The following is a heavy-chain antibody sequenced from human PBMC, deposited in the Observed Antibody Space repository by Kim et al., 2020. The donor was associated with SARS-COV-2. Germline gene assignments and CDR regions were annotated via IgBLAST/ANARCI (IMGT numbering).Heavy chain of an antibody. CDR2: ISGDGGST. J-gene: IGHJ6*02. V-gene: IGHV3-43*02. CDR1: GFTFDDYA. D-gene: IGHD1-26*01. CDR3: AKAEGGSYVYYYYGMDV. Sequence: GGSLRLSCAASGFTFDDYAMHWVRQAPGKGLEWVSLISGDGGSTYYADSVKGRFTIPRDNSKNSLYLQMNSLRTEDTALYYCAKAEGGSYVYYYYGMDVWGQGTTVTVSS.